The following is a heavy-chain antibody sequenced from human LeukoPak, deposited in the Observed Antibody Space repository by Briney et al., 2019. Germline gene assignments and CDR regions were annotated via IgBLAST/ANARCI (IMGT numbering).Heavy chain of an antibody. Sequence: PGGSLRLSCAASGFTFSSYGMHWVRQAPGKGLEWVAFIRYDGSNKYYADSVKGRFTISRDNSKNTLYLQMNSLRAEDTAVYYCAKDHTYYDAYGDYYYYMDVWGKGTTVTVSS. D-gene: IGHD3-3*01. CDR1: GFTFSSYG. CDR3: AKDHTYYDAYGDYYYYMDV. CDR2: IRYDGSNK. V-gene: IGHV3-30*02. J-gene: IGHJ6*03.